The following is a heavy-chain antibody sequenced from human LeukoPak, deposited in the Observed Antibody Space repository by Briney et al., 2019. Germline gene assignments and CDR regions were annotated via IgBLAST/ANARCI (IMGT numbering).Heavy chain of an antibody. V-gene: IGHV3-7*01. CDR1: GGSISSYY. CDR2: INQDGSDN. D-gene: IGHD3-16*01. CDR3: ARSSWGSSTNS. Sequence: ETLSLTCTVSGGSISSYYWSWIRQAPGRGLEWVVNINQDGSDNYFVDSMKGRFTSSRDNAKNSVYLQMSGLRAEDTAVYYCARSSWGSSTNSWGQGTLVIVSS. J-gene: IGHJ4*02.